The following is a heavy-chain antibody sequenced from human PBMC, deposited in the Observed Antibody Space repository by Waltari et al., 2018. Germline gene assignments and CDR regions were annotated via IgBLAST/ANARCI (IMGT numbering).Heavy chain of an antibody. J-gene: IGHJ3*02. CDR1: GGSISRYY. V-gene: IGHV4-59*01. D-gene: IGHD6-19*01. CDR3: ARDSSSGWYIGYAFDI. Sequence: QVQLQESGPGLVKPSETLSLTCTVSGGSISRYYWSWIRQPPGKGLEWIGYIYYSGSTNYNPTLKSRVTIAGDTSKNQFSLKRSSVTSADTAVYYCARDSSSGWYIGYAFDIWGQGTMVTVSS. CDR2: IYYSGST.